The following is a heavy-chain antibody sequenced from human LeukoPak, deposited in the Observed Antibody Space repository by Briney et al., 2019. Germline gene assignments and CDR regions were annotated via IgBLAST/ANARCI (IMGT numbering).Heavy chain of an antibody. Sequence: APVKVSCKGSGYTFSSYAMHWVRQAPGQRLEWMGWINAGNGDTKYSQKFQGRVTITRDTSATTAYMELSSLRSEDTAVYYCARGTGCTGGSCSYYGMDVWGQGTTVTVSS. CDR2: INAGNGDT. CDR3: ARGTGCTGGSCSYYGMDV. CDR1: GYTFSSYA. V-gene: IGHV1-3*01. D-gene: IGHD2-15*01. J-gene: IGHJ6*02.